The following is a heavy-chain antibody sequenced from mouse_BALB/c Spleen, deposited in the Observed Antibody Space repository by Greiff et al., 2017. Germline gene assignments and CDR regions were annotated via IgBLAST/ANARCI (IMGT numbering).Heavy chain of an antibody. CDR3: TRDSGDAY. J-gene: IGHJ3*01. CDR2: IYPSDSYT. D-gene: IGHD1-3*01. Sequence: VQLQQPGAELVRPGASVKLSCKASGYTFTSYWINWVKQRPGQGLEWIGNIYPSDSYTNYNQKFKDKATLTVDKSSSTAYMQLSSPTSEDSAVYYCTRDSGDAYWGQGTLVTVSA. V-gene: IGHV1-69*02. CDR1: GYTFTSYW.